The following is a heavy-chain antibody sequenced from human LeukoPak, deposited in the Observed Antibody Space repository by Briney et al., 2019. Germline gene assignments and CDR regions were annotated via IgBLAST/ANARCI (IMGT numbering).Heavy chain of an antibody. CDR2: INHSGST. D-gene: IGHD3-10*01. J-gene: IGHJ3*02. CDR3: ARGAKYGSGSVGAFDI. CDR1: GGYISSYY. V-gene: IGHV4-34*01. Sequence: SETLSLTCTVSGGYISSYYWSWIRQPPGKGLEWIGEINHSGSTNYNPSLKSRVTISVDTSKNQFSLQLNSVTPEDTAVYYCARGAKYGSGSVGAFDIWGQGTMVTVSS.